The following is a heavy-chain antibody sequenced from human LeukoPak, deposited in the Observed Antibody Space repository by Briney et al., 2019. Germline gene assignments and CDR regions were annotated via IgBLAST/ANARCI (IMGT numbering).Heavy chain of an antibody. Sequence: SETLSLTCTVSGGSISITSYYWGWIRQPPGKGLEWIGSMYSSGSTYYNPSLKSRVTISADTSKNQFSLKLSSVTAADTAVYYCARGPPDCSSTSCYAFDAFDIWGQGTMVTVSS. CDR2: MYSSGST. CDR3: ARGPPDCSSTSCYAFDAFDI. D-gene: IGHD2-2*01. V-gene: IGHV4-39*07. J-gene: IGHJ3*02. CDR1: GGSISITSYY.